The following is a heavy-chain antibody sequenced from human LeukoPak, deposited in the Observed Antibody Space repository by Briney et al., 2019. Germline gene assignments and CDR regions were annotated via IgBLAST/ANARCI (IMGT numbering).Heavy chain of an antibody. CDR3: AKPLSAASGTDCHF. V-gene: IGHV3-23*01. CDR1: GFPFSSYA. Sequence: GGSLRLSYAASGFPFSSYAISSVRQAPGKGLDWVSAISGSGTTTYYADSVKGRFTISRDISKNTLYLQMNRLRAEDTAVYYCAKPLSAASGTDCHFWGQGTLVTVSS. D-gene: IGHD6-13*01. J-gene: IGHJ4*02. CDR2: ISGSGTTT.